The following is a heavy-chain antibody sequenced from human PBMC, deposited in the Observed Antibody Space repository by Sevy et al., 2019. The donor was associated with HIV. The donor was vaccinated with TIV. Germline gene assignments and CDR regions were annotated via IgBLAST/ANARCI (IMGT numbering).Heavy chain of an antibody. D-gene: IGHD6-19*01. CDR2: ISYDGSNK. Sequence: GGSLRLSCAASGFTFSSYAMHWVRQAPGKGLEWVAVISYDGSNKYYADSVKGRFTISRDNAKNSLYLQMNNLRAEDTAVYYCARDYNSGWRKFNLFDPWGQGTLVTVSS. V-gene: IGHV3-30-3*01. J-gene: IGHJ5*02. CDR1: GFTFSSYA. CDR3: ARDYNSGWRKFNLFDP.